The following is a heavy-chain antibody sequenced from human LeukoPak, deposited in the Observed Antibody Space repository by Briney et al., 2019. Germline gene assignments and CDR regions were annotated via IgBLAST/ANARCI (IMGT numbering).Heavy chain of an antibody. CDR2: ISGSGGST. CDR3: AKDGYGVLDY. D-gene: IGHD4-17*01. V-gene: IGHV3-23*01. CDR1: GFTFSNYA. Sequence: GGSLRLSCAASGFTFSNYAMSWVRQAPGKGLEWVSDISGSGGSTHYADSVKGRFTISRENSQNTLFLQMNSLRAEDTAVYYCAKDGYGVLDYWGQGTLVTVSS. J-gene: IGHJ4*02.